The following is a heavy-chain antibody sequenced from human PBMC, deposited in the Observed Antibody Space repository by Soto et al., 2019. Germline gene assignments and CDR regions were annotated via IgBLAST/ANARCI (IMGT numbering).Heavy chain of an antibody. J-gene: IGHJ6*02. V-gene: IGHV3-9*01. CDR1: GFTFDDYA. CDR3: AKDWGMIAVAGISLVYYYYGMDV. Sequence: EVQLVESGGGLVQPGRSLRLSCAASGFTFDDYAMHWVRQAPGKGLEWVSGISWNSGSIGYADSVKGRFTISRDNSKNTLYLQMNSLRAEDTAVYYCAKDWGMIAVAGISLVYYYYGMDVWGQGTTVTVSS. CDR2: ISWNSGSI. D-gene: IGHD6-19*01.